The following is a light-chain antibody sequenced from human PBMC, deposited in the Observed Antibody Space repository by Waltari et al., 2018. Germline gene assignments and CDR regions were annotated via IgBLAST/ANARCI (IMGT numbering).Light chain of an antibody. Sequence: EIVLTQSPATVSLSPGERATLSCRASQSVDINLAWYQQKPGQAPRLLIYDASNRATGISARFSGSGSGTEFTLTISSLEPEDFATYYCQQYNSYSYTFGQGTKLEIK. CDR1: QSVDIN. CDR2: DAS. V-gene: IGKV3-11*01. CDR3: QQYNSYSYT. J-gene: IGKJ2*01.